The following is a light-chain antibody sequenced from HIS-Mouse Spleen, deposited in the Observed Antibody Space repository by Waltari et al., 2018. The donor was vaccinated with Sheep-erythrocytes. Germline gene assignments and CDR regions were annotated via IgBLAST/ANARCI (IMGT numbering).Light chain of an antibody. J-gene: IGLJ1*01. CDR2: DVS. Sequence: QSALTQPRSVSGSPGQSVTISCTGTSSDLGGYNYLSWYQQHPGKAPKLMIYDVSKRPSGVPDRFSGSKSGNTASLTISGLQAEDEADYYCCSYAGSYNHVFATGTKVTVL. CDR3: CSYAGSYNHV. V-gene: IGLV2-11*01. CDR1: SSDLGGYNY.